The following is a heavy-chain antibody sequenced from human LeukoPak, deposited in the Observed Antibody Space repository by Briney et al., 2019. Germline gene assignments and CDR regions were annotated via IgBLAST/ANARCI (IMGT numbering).Heavy chain of an antibody. J-gene: IGHJ4*02. Sequence: GGSLRLSCAASGFTFSSYAMSCVRQAPGKGLEWVSSISSSSSYIYYADSVKGRFTISRDNAKNSLYLQMNSLRAEDTALYYCAKDMNYYDSSGPADYWGQGTLVTVSS. CDR1: GFTFSSYA. CDR2: ISSSSSYI. D-gene: IGHD3-22*01. V-gene: IGHV3-21*04. CDR3: AKDMNYYDSSGPADY.